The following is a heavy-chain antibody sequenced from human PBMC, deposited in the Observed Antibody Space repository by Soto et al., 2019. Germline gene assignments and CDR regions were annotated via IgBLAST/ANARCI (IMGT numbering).Heavy chain of an antibody. CDR2: VSGSGDST. V-gene: IGHV3-23*01. J-gene: IGHJ4*02. CDR1: GFTFSSYA. Sequence: GGSLRLSCAASGFTFSSYAMSWVRQAPGMGLRWVSTVSGSGDSTYYGDSVKGRFTISRDNSKSTLYLQMNSLRAEDTAVYYCAKDAHCSGGSCYPYYFDYWGQGTLVTVSS. D-gene: IGHD2-15*01. CDR3: AKDAHCSGGSCYPYYFDY.